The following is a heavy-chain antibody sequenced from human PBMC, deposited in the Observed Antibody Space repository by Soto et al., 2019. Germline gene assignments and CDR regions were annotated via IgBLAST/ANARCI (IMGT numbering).Heavy chain of an antibody. CDR1: GGSISSYY. Sequence: PSDTLSLTFTVSGGSISSYYWSWIRQPPGKGLEWILYIYYSGSTNYKPSLKSLVTISVDTSKNQFSLKLSSVNAADTAVYYCASTGFSPDYYDISVWFDXWGQGTLVTVSX. CDR3: ASTGFSPDYYDISVWFDX. CDR2: IYYSGST. V-gene: IGHV4-59*01. J-gene: IGHJ5*02. D-gene: IGHD3-22*01.